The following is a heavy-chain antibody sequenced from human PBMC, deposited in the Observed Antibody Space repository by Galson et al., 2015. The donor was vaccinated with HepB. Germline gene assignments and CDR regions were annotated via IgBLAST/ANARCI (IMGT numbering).Heavy chain of an antibody. CDR3: ARVDLSTSPRASVLDY. CDR2: ISYDGSNK. V-gene: IGHV3-30-3*01. D-gene: IGHD2-2*01. Sequence: SLRLSCAASGFTFSSYAMHWVRQAPGKGLEWVAVISYDGSNKYYADSVKGRFTISRDNSKNTLYLQMNSLRAEDTAVYYCARVDLSTSPRASVLDYWGQGTLVTVSS. CDR1: GFTFSSYA. J-gene: IGHJ4*02.